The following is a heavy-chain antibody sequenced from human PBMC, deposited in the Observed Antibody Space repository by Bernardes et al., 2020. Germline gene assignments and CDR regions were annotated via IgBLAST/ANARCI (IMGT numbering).Heavy chain of an antibody. CDR2: IYSDDTT. D-gene: IGHD1-26*01. CDR1: GFTVSSND. J-gene: IGHJ3*02. Sequence: GGSLRLSCAASGFTVSSNDMSWVRQAPGKGLEWVSIIYSDDTTFYADSVKGRFTISRDNSKNTVYLQMNNLRGEDTAVYYCAGDSDGAFNIWGQGTMVTVSS. V-gene: IGHV3-66*01. CDR3: AGDSDGAFNI.